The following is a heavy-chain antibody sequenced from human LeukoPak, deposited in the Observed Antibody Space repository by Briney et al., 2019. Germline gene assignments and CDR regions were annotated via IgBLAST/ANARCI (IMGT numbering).Heavy chain of an antibody. Sequence: WASVKVSCKASGYTFTGYYMHWVRQAPGQGLEWMGIINPSGGSTSYAQKFQGRVTMTRDMSTSTVYMELSSLRSEDTAVYYCARDIPPKYYYDSSGYSNYWGQGTLVTVSS. CDR2: INPSGGST. V-gene: IGHV1-46*01. D-gene: IGHD3-22*01. CDR1: GYTFTGYY. CDR3: ARDIPPKYYYDSSGYSNY. J-gene: IGHJ4*02.